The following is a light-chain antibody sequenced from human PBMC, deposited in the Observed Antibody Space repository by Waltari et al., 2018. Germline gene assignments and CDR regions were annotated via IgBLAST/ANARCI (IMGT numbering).Light chain of an antibody. CDR1: QSVSDYY. CDR3: QQYGSSFPWT. CDR2: SAY. Sequence: EIVLTQSPGTLSLSPGERATLSCRASQSVSDYYLAWYQQKPGQAPRLFIYSAYNRAAGVPDRFSGSGSGTDFTLTISRLEPGDFAVYYCQQYGSSFPWTFGQGTKVEI. V-gene: IGKV3-20*01. J-gene: IGKJ1*01.